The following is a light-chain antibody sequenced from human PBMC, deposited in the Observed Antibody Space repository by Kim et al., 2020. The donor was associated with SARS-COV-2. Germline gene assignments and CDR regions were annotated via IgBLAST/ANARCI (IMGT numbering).Light chain of an antibody. CDR2: DVS. V-gene: IGLV2-14*03. CDR3: SSYTTSNSWV. Sequence: GQSITISCTGTSSGVGRYNYVSWYQQHPGKAPRLMIYDVSKRPSGVSNRFSGSKSGNTASLTVSGLQAEDEADYYCSSYTTSNSWVFGGGTQLTVL. CDR1: SSGVGRYNY. J-gene: IGLJ3*02.